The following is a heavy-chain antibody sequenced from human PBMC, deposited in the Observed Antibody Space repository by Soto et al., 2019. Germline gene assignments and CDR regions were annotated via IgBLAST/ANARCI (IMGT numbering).Heavy chain of an antibody. D-gene: IGHD3-10*01. CDR1: GGSISSISSY. V-gene: IGHV4-39*01. J-gene: IGHJ6*02. Sequence: QLQLQESGPGLVKPSETLSLTCTVSGGSISSISSYWGWIRQPPGKGLEWIGNGYYSGSTYSNPSLKTLLTMPADTSKNQFSLKLSSVTAADTAVYFCARQSEYYYASGRAAPLYGMDVWGQGTTVTVSS. CDR2: GYYSGST. CDR3: ARQSEYYYASGRAAPLYGMDV.